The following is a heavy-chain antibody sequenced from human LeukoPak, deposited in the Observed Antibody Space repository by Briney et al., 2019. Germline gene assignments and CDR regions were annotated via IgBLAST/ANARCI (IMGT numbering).Heavy chain of an antibody. Sequence: GGSLRPSCAASGFTFDDYAMHWVRQAPGKGLEWVSGISWNSGSIGYADSVKGRFTISRDNAKNSLYLQMNSLRAEDTALYYCAKSKTTVTTWFDGYYFDYWGQGTLVTVSS. CDR3: AKSKTTVTTWFDGYYFDY. CDR2: ISWNSGSI. CDR1: GFTFDDYA. V-gene: IGHV3-9*01. J-gene: IGHJ4*02. D-gene: IGHD4-17*01.